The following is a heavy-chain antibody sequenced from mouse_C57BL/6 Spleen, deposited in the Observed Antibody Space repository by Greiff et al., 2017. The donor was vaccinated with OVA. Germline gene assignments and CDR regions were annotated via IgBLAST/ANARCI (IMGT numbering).Heavy chain of an antibody. CDR1: GYAFSSSW. CDR2: IYPGDGDT. V-gene: IGHV1-82*01. D-gene: IGHD2-4*01. J-gene: IGHJ4*01. CDR3: ARSFYYDYGAYAMDY. Sequence: VQLQQSGPELVKPGASVKISCKASGYAFSSSWMNWVKQRPGKGLEWIGRIYPGDGDTNYNGKFKGKATLTADKSSSTAYMQLSSLTSEDSAVYFCARSFYYDYGAYAMDYWGQGTSVTVSS.